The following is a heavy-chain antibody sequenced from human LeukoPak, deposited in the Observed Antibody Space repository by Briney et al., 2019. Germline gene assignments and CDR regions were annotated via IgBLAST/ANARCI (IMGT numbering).Heavy chain of an antibody. CDR3: AKGANDILD. J-gene: IGHJ4*02. D-gene: IGHD3-9*01. CDR2: ISGSGGST. Sequence: PXXGLEWVSAISGSGGSTYYADSVKGRLTISRDNSKNTLSLQMNSLRAEDTAVYYCAKGANDILDWGQGTLVTVSS. V-gene: IGHV3-23*01.